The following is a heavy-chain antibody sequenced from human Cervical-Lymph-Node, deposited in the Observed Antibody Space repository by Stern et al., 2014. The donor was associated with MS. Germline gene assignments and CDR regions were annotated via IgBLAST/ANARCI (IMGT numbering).Heavy chain of an antibody. D-gene: IGHD6-6*01. J-gene: IGHJ4*02. CDR1: GFPVGASY. V-gene: IGHV3-66*01. CDR3: AREIAGRRFED. CDR2: IHTVGTT. Sequence: EVQLVESGGGLVQPGGSLRLSCEASGFPVGASYMNWVRQAQGKGLEWVSRIHTVGTTHYADSVKGRFTISRANAKNALYLQMDRLTVEDTAVYYCAREIAGRRFEDWGRGTLVAVSP.